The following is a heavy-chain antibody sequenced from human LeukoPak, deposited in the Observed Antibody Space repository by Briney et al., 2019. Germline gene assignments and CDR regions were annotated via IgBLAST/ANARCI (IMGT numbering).Heavy chain of an antibody. Sequence: SETLSLTCAVYGGSFSGYYWSWIRQPPGKGLEWIGEINHSGSTNYNPSLKSRVTISVDTSKNQFSLKLRSVTAADTAVYYCARHWTYYDYVWGSYRPYYFDYWGQGTLVTVSS. D-gene: IGHD3-16*02. J-gene: IGHJ4*02. CDR3: ARHWTYYDYVWGSYRPYYFDY. CDR1: GGSFSGYY. CDR2: INHSGST. V-gene: IGHV4-34*01.